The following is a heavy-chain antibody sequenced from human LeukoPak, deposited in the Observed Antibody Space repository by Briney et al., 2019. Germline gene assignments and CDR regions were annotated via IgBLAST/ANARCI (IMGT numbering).Heavy chain of an antibody. V-gene: IGHV3-30*03. J-gene: IGHJ4*02. CDR1: GFTFSSYG. CDR3: AREKYCTATDCLHGRFYFDY. Sequence: PGRSLRLSCAASGFTFSSYGMHWVRQAPGKGLEWVAVISYDGSNKYYADSVKGRFTISRDNSKNTLYLQMNTLRAEDTAVYYCAREKYCTATDCLHGRFYFDYWGQGTLVTVPS. D-gene: IGHD2-8*02. CDR2: ISYDGSNK.